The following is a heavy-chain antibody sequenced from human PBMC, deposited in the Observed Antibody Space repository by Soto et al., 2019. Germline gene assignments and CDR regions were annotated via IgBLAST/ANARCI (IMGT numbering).Heavy chain of an antibody. D-gene: IGHD4-4*01. CDR2: IYHSGDT. Sequence: QVQLQESGPGLVKPSGTLSLTCTVSGGSITSGNWWTWVRQPPGKGLEWIGEIYHSGDTNYKPSLESLVSISVDKSKNQLSLRLNSVTAADTDVYYCARETYSNYGGWIDFWGQGTLVTVSS. CDR1: GGSITSGNW. V-gene: IGHV4-4*02. J-gene: IGHJ4*02. CDR3: ARETYSNYGGWIDF.